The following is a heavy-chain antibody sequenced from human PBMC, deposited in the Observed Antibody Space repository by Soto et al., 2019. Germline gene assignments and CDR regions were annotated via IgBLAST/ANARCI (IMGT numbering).Heavy chain of an antibody. Sequence: PSETLSLTCTVTDDSINSRSYYWSWIRQHPGKGLEWIGHIYNSGSTYYNPSLRSRVTISVDTSKNQFSLKLSSVTAADTAVYFCARVAVVVPAAVVRWFDPWGQGTLVTVSS. D-gene: IGHD2-2*01. CDR1: DDSINSRSYY. V-gene: IGHV4-31*03. CDR2: IYNSGST. J-gene: IGHJ5*02. CDR3: ARVAVVVPAAVVRWFDP.